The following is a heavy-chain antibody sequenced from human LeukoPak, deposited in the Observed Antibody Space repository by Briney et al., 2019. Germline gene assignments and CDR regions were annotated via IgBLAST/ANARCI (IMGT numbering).Heavy chain of an antibody. CDR3: AKVPYGSGTRGGFDY. D-gene: IGHD3-10*01. CDR2: ISGSGDFT. V-gene: IGHV3-23*01. Sequence: PGGSLRLSCAASGFTFSSYGMSWVRQAPGKGLEWVSAISGSGDFTYCADSVKGRFTISRDNSKNTLYLQMNSLRAEDTALYYCAKVPYGSGTRGGFDYWGQGTLVTVSS. CDR1: GFTFSSYG. J-gene: IGHJ4*02.